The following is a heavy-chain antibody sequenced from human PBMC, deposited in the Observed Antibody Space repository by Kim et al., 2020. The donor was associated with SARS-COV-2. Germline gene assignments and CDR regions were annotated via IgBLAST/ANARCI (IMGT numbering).Heavy chain of an antibody. CDR2: INHSGST. CDR1: GGSFSGYY. V-gene: IGHV4-34*01. D-gene: IGHD3-3*01. Sequence: SETLSLTCAVYGGSFSGYYWSWIRQPPGKGLEWIGEINHSGSTNYNPSLKSRVTISVDTSKNQFSLKLSSVTAADTAVYYCARVLKIFGRWGAFDYWGQG. CDR3: ARVLKIFGRWGAFDY. J-gene: IGHJ4*02.